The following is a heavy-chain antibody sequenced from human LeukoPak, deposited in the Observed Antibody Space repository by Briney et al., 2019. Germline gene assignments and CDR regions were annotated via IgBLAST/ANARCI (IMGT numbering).Heavy chain of an antibody. CDR1: GYTFTSYD. V-gene: IGHV1-2*02. Sequence: ASVKVSCKASGYTFTSYDINWVRQAPGQGLEWMGWINPNSGGTNYAQKFQGRVTMTRDTSISTAYMELSRLRSDDTAVYYCARDGGGSYFHDAFDIWGQGTMVTVSS. J-gene: IGHJ3*02. D-gene: IGHD1-26*01. CDR3: ARDGGGSYFHDAFDI. CDR2: INPNSGGT.